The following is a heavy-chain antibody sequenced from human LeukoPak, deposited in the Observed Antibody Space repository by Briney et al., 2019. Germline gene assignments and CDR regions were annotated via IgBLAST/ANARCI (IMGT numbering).Heavy chain of an antibody. Sequence: GGSLRLSCAASGFTFSSYGMSWVRQAPGKGLEWVSTISGSGPATGDGAKTYAAASVRGRFTISRDTSKNTLYLQMNSLRVEDTAVYYCAKDRGDNYYGLDLWGQGTTVTVSS. J-gene: IGHJ6*02. D-gene: IGHD5-18*01. CDR1: GFTFSSYG. CDR3: AKDRGDNYYGLDL. V-gene: IGHV3-23*01. CDR2: ISGSGPATGDGAKT.